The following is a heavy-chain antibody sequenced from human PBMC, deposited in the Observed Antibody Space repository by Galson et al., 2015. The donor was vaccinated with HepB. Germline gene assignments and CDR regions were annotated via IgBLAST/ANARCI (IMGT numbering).Heavy chain of an antibody. Sequence: LSLTCTVSGGSISSYYWSWIRQPPGKGLEWIGYIYYSGSTNYNPSLKSRVTISVDTSKNQFSLKLSSVTAADTAVYYCARDRVASTPAGGSWFDPWGQGTLVTVSS. CDR2: IYYSGST. CDR3: ARDRVASTPAGGSWFDP. D-gene: IGHD1-26*01. J-gene: IGHJ5*02. V-gene: IGHV4-59*01. CDR1: GGSISSYY.